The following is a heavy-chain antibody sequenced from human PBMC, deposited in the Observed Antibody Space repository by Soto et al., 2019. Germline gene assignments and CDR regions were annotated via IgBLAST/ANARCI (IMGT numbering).Heavy chain of an antibody. CDR1: GGTFSTSS. V-gene: IGHV1-69*14. D-gene: IGHD4-17*01. Sequence: QVLLVQSGAEMKKPGSSVKVSCKASGGTFSTSSINWVRQAPGQRPEWMGNILPIFGTADYAQKFQGRVTITADKSTNTAYMELRRLLSGDTAVYYCAGGHEYGGNSDAFDIWGRGTVVTVSS. CDR3: AGGHEYGGNSDAFDI. CDR2: ILPIFGTA. J-gene: IGHJ3*02.